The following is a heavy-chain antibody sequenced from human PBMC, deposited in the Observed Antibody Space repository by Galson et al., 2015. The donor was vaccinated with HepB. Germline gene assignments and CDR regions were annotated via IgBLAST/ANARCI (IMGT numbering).Heavy chain of an antibody. CDR3: ARVRREYILPPALGY. CDR2: ISYDGSNK. D-gene: IGHD3-9*01. V-gene: IGHV3-30*04. CDR1: GFTFSSYA. J-gene: IGHJ4*02. Sequence: SLRLSCAASGFTFSSYAMHWVRQAPGKGLEWVAVISYDGSNKYYADSVKGRFTISRDNSKNTLYLQMNSLRAEDTAVYYCARVRREYILPPALGYWGQGTLVTVSS.